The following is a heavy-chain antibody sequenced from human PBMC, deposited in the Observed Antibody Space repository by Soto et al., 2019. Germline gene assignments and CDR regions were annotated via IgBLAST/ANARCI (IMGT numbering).Heavy chain of an antibody. CDR3: ARVSDAYAEASD. J-gene: IGHJ4*02. Sequence: PGGSLRLSCAASGFTFSRYWMTWVRQAPGKGLEWVANINENGRDKYFMDSVRGRFTISRDNAKNSLYLQMSSLRAEDTAVYYCARVSDAYAEASDWGQGALVTVSS. V-gene: IGHV3-7*05. D-gene: IGHD2-2*01. CDR2: INENGRDK. CDR1: GFTFSRYW.